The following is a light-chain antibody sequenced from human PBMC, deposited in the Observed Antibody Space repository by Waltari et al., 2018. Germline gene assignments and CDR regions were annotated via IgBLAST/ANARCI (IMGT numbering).Light chain of an antibody. J-gene: IGLJ3*02. V-gene: IGLV2-23*01. CDR2: DDN. CDR1: SSDVGNYNL. CDR3: CSYAGSYTWV. Sequence: QSALTQPASVSGSPGQSITLSCTGTSSDVGNYNLVPWYQQYPGKAPKVMIYDDNMRPSGVSDRFSGSKSGNTASLTISGVQAEDEADYYCCSYAGSYTWVFGGGTKLTVL.